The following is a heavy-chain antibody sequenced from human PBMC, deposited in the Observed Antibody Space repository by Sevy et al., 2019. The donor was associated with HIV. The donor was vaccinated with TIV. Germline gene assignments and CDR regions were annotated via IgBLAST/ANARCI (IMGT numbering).Heavy chain of an antibody. D-gene: IGHD3-3*01. Sequence: GGSLRLSCAASGFTFSDYYMSWIRQAPGKGLEWVSYISSSGSTIYYTDSVKGRFTISRDNAKNSLYLQMNSLRAEDTAVYYCARDRSDFWSGYLAEVGYWGQGTLVTVSS. V-gene: IGHV3-11*01. J-gene: IGHJ4*02. CDR3: ARDRSDFWSGYLAEVGY. CDR2: ISSSGSTI. CDR1: GFTFSDYY.